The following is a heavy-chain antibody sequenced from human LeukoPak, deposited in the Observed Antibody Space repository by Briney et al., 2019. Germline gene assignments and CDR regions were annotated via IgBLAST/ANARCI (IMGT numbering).Heavy chain of an antibody. CDR1: CRSISSISYY. D-gene: IGHD1-26*01. CDR2: IYYSGIT. J-gene: IGHJ5*02. V-gene: IGHV4-39*01. CDR3: ARRGGSYYIWFDP. Sequence: SETLSLTCTVSCRSISSISYYWGWIRQPPGKGLEWIGSIYYSGITHYHPSPKSRVTISVDTSKNQFSLKLSSVTAADTAVYYCARRGGSYYIWFDPWGQGTLVTVSS.